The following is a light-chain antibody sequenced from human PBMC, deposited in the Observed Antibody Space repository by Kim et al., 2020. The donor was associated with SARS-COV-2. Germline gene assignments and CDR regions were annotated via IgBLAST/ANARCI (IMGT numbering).Light chain of an antibody. J-gene: IGKJ1*01. CDR1: QSISRW. V-gene: IGKV1-5*03. CDR3: QQYDTYST. Sequence: DIQMTQSHFTLSVSVGDRVNITCRASQSISRWLAWYQQKPETAPKLLISKASFLEGGVPSRFSGSGSGTEFTLTISSLQPDDVATYYCQQYDTYSTFGQGTKVDIK. CDR2: KAS.